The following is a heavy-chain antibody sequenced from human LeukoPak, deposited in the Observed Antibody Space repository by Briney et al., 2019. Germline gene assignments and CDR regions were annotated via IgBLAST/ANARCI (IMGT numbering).Heavy chain of an antibody. CDR3: ARDSGSYSYGMNV. D-gene: IGHD1-26*01. CDR2: TYYRSKWYN. V-gene: IGHV6-1*01. Sequence: SQTLSLTCAISGDSVSSNSVTWSWIRQSPSRGLEWLGRTYYRSKWYNDYAVSVKSRITINPDTSNNQFSLQLNSVTPEDTAVYYCARDSGSYSYGMNVWGQGTTVTVSS. J-gene: IGHJ6*02. CDR1: GDSVSSNSVT.